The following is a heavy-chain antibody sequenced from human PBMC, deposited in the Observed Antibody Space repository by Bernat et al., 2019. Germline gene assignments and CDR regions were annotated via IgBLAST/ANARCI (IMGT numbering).Heavy chain of an antibody. CDR1: GYSISSGYY. D-gene: IGHD1-7*01. J-gene: IGHJ5*02. CDR3: ARGLELPWFDP. CDR2: IYHSGST. V-gene: IGHV4-38-2*01. Sequence: QVQLQESGPGLVKPSETLSLTCAVSGYSISSGYYWGWIRQPPGKGLEWIGSIYHSGSTYYNPSLKSRVTISVDTSKNQFSLKLSSVTAADTAMYYCARGLELPWFDPWGQGTLVTVSS.